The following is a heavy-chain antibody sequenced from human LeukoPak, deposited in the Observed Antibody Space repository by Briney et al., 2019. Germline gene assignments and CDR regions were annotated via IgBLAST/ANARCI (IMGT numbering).Heavy chain of an antibody. Sequence: GESLKISCQASGYSFTSSWIGWARQMPGKGLEWMAIINPGDSNTRYSPSFQGQVTISADKSISTVYLQWGSLKASDTAVYYCARQEYCSGGSCYTWFDPWGQGTLVTVSS. J-gene: IGHJ5*02. CDR3: ARQEYCSGGSCYTWFDP. D-gene: IGHD2-15*01. V-gene: IGHV5-51*01. CDR1: GYSFTSSW. CDR2: INPGDSNT.